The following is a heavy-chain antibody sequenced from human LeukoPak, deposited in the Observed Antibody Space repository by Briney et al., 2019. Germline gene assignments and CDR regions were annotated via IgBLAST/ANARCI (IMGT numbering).Heavy chain of an antibody. J-gene: IGHJ4*02. Sequence: GGSLRLSCAASGFTFSDYYMSWVRQAPGKGLEWVSQITSRSEIYYADSVKGRFTISRDNAKNTLYLQMNSLRDEDTAVYYCARETAVAIDYWGQGTLLTVSS. D-gene: IGHD6-19*01. CDR1: GFTFSDYY. CDR3: ARETAVAIDY. V-gene: IGHV3-11*04. CDR2: ITSRSEI.